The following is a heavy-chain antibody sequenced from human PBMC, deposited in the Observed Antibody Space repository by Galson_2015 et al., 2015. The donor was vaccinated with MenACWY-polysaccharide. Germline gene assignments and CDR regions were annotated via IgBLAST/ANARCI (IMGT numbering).Heavy chain of an antibody. D-gene: IGHD2-15*01. J-gene: IGHJ4*02. V-gene: IGHV3-7*03. CDR1: GFTFSNYW. CDR2: IKQDGSEK. CDR3: AREDFCSGGTCYFYDY. Sequence: SLRLSCAASGFTFSNYWMSWVRQAPGKGLEWVANIKQDGSEKYYVDSVKGRFTISRDNAKTSLYLQMNGLRVEDTAVYYCAREDFCSGGTCYFYDYWGQGTLVTVSS.